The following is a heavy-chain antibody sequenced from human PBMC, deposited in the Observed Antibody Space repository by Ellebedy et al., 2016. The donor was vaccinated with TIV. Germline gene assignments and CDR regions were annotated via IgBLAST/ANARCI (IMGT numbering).Heavy chain of an antibody. CDR3: AREARYCGIGSSCYSFDY. Sequence: SETLSLTXTVSGGSFSSYYWSWIRQSAGKGLEWIGRIFMSGSTTYNPSLKNRVTMSVDASTTQLSLKLNSVTAADTAVYYCAREARYCGIGSSCYSFDYWGQGTLVTVSS. D-gene: IGHD2-15*01. J-gene: IGHJ4*02. V-gene: IGHV4-4*07. CDR1: GGSFSSYY. CDR2: IFMSGST.